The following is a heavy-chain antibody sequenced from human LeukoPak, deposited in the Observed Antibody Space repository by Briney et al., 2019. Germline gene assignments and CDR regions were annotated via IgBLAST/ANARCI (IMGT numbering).Heavy chain of an antibody. CDR1: GFTFSSYA. D-gene: IGHD1-14*01. CDR3: AKALEPPFWFDY. CDR2: ISLGGSVT. V-gene: IGHV3-23*01. J-gene: IGHJ4*02. Sequence: GGSLRLSCAASGFTFSSYAMSWVRQAPGKGLDWVSAISLGGSVTYNADSVKGRFTIFRDNSKNTLYLQMNSLRVDDTAIYYCAKALEPPFWFDYWGQGTLVTVSS.